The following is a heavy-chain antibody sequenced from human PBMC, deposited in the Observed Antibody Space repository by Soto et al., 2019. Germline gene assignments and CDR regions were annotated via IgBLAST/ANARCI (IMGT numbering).Heavy chain of an antibody. CDR2: INPKSGGT. J-gene: IGHJ6*02. D-gene: IGHD6-19*01. CDR1: GDTFTANY. V-gene: IGHV1-2*02. Sequence: AAVKVSCKASGDTFTANYIHWVRQAPGQGXEWMGWINPKSGGTNYPQKFQGRVTMTRDTSLSTVYMTLTRLTSDDTAVYYCARDRKEQQWLFTYYYGMDVWGQGTTVTVSS. CDR3: ARDRKEQQWLFTYYYGMDV.